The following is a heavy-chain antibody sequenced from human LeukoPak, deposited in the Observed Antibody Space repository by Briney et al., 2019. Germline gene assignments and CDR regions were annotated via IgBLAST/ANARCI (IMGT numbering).Heavy chain of an antibody. V-gene: IGHV3-30-3*01. CDR3: GRGDYSSQEY. CDR2: ISYDGSNK. Sequence: GGSLRLSCEASGFTFNNYAMHWVRQAPGKGLDWVAFISYDGSNKYYADSVKGRFTISRDNSKNTLYLQMNRLRYEDTAVYYCGRGDYSSQEYWGQGTLVTVSS. J-gene: IGHJ4*02. D-gene: IGHD6-13*01. CDR1: GFTFNNYA.